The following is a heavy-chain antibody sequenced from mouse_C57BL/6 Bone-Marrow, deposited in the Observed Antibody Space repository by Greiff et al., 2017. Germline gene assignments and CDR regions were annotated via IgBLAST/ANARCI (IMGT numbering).Heavy chain of an antibody. CDR3: ARAYYSKAWFAY. J-gene: IGHJ3*01. D-gene: IGHD2-5*01. Sequence: QVQLQQSGAELARPGASVKLSCEASGYTFTSYGISWVKQRPGQGLEWIGEIYPRSGNTYYNEKFKGKATLTADKSSSTAYMELRSLTSEDSAVYFGARAYYSKAWFAYWGQGTLVTVSA. V-gene: IGHV1-81*01. CDR1: GYTFTSYG. CDR2: IYPRSGNT.